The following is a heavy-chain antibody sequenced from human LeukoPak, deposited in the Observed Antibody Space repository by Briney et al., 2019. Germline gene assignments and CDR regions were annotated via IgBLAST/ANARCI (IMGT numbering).Heavy chain of an antibody. Sequence: SETLSLTCAVSGYSISSGYYGGWIRQPPGKGLEWIGYIYYSGSTYYNPSLKSRVTISVDTSKNQFSLKLSSVTAADTAVYYCAKAEWAAVDYWGQGTLVTVSS. V-gene: IGHV4-38-2*01. J-gene: IGHJ4*02. D-gene: IGHD1-14*01. CDR2: IYYSGST. CDR3: AKAEWAAVDY. CDR1: GYSISSGYY.